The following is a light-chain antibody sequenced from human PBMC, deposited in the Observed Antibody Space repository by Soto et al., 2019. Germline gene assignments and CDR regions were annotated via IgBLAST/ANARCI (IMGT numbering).Light chain of an antibody. CDR3: SSYTSSSTWV. J-gene: IGLJ3*02. CDR1: SSDVGGYNY. Sequence: QSALTQPASVSGSPGQSITISCTGTSSDVGGYNYVSWYQQHPGKAPKLMIYDVSNRPSGVSNRFPGSKSGNTASLTISGLQAEDEADYYCSSYTSSSTWVFGGGTKLTV. CDR2: DVS. V-gene: IGLV2-14*01.